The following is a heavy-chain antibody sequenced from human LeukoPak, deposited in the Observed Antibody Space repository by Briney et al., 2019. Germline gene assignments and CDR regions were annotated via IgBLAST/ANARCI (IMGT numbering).Heavy chain of an antibody. CDR2: INHSGST. J-gene: IGHJ5*02. Sequence: SETLSLTCAVYGGSFSGYYWSWIRQPPGKRLEWIGEINHSGSTNYNPSLKSRVTISVDTSKNQFSLKLSSVTAADTAVYYCARGIRTYYYDSAPWGQGTLVTVSS. CDR1: GGSFSGYY. CDR3: ARGIRTYYYDSAP. D-gene: IGHD3-22*01. V-gene: IGHV4-34*01.